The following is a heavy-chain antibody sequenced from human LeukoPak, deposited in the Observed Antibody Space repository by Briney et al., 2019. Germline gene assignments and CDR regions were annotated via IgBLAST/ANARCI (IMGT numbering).Heavy chain of an antibody. CDR2: INHRGST. CDR3: ARLRVGAVACNDY. J-gene: IGHJ4*02. CDR1: GRPFSAYY. V-gene: IGHV4-34*01. Sequence: SETLSPTCPLYGRPFSAYYCGWIRQPPGKGLEWIGEINHRGSTNYNPSLKSRVTISVDTSKKQFSLKLSSVTAADTAVYYYARLRVGAVACNDYWGQGTLVTVSS. D-gene: IGHD6-19*01.